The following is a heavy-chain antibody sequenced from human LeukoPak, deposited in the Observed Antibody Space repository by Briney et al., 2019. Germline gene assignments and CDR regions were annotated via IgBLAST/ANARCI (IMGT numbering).Heavy chain of an antibody. D-gene: IGHD4-17*01. CDR1: GYRFTSYW. Sequence: KPGESLKISCKGSGYRFTSYWIGWVRQMPGKGLEWMGIIYPGDSDTRYSPSFQGQVTISADKSINTAYLQWSSLKASDTAMYYCARQYDTVTMSGNWFDPWGQGTLVTVSS. V-gene: IGHV5-51*01. J-gene: IGHJ5*02. CDR2: IYPGDSDT. CDR3: ARQYDTVTMSGNWFDP.